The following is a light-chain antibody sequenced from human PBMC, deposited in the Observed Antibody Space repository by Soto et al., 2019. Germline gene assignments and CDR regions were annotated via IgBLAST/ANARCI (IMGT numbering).Light chain of an antibody. CDR2: GAS. Sequence: EIVLTQSPGALSLSPGERATLSCRASQTVRSNFLAWYQHKPGQAPRLLIYGASTTATGIPDRFSGSGSGTEFTLTISRLEPEDFAVYFCLQNGDSLFTFGPGTKVDI. V-gene: IGKV3-20*01. CDR3: LQNGDSLFT. CDR1: QTVRSNF. J-gene: IGKJ3*01.